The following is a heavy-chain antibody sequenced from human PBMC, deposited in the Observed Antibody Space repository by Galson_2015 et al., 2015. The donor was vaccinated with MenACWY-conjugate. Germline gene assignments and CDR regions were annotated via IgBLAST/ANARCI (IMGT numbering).Heavy chain of an antibody. D-gene: IGHD6-19*01. Sequence: SLRLSCAASGFTFSSYWMSWVRQAPGKGLEWVANIKHVGSEKYYVDSVKGRFTISRDNAKNSLYLQMNSLRAEDTAVYYCAREYKGTEQWLFDFDYWGQGTLVTVSS. V-gene: IGHV3-7*03. J-gene: IGHJ4*02. CDR3: AREYKGTEQWLFDFDY. CDR2: IKHVGSEK. CDR1: GFTFSSYW.